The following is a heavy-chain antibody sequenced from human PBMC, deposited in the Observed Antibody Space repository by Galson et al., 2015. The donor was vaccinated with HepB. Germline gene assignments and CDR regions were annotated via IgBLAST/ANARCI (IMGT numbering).Heavy chain of an antibody. CDR1: GYTFTSYD. V-gene: IGHV1-8*01. CDR3: FGGKGLIAVAGTVDDALDI. Sequence: SVKVSCKASGYTFTSYDINWVRQATGQGLEWMGWMNPNSGNTGYAQKFQGRVTMTRNTSISTAYMELSSLRSEDTAVYYCFGGKGLIAVAGTVDDALDIWGQGTMVTVSS. CDR2: MNPNSGNT. D-gene: IGHD6-19*01. J-gene: IGHJ3*02.